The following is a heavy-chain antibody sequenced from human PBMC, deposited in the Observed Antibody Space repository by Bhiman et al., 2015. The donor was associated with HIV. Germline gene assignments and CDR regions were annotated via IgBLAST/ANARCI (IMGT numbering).Heavy chain of an antibody. V-gene: IGHV3-66*01. D-gene: IGHD3-22*01. CDR1: GFTVSRNY. CDR3: ARDRASGYYP. Sequence: EVQLVESGGGLVQPGGSLRLSCAASGFTVSRNYMTWVRQAPGKGLEWVSVIYSGGSTFYADSVKGRFTISRDNSKNTLYLQMNNLRAEDTAVYYCARDRASGYYPWGQGTLVTVSS. CDR2: IYSGGST. J-gene: IGHJ5*02.